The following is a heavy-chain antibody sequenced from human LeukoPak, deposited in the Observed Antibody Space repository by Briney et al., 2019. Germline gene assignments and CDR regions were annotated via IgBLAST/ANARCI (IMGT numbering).Heavy chain of an antibody. CDR2: ITSGSSYI. V-gene: IGHV3-21*01. CDR3: ARDPYSGSYGNYYYYFMDV. CDR1: GFTVSSYY. D-gene: IGHD1-26*01. J-gene: IGHJ6*03. Sequence: PGGSLRLSCAASGFTVSSYYMSWVRQAPGKGLEWVSSITSGSSYIYYADSVKGRFTISRDNAKNSLYLQMNSLRAEDTAVYYCARDPYSGSYGNYYYYFMDVWGKGTTVTISS.